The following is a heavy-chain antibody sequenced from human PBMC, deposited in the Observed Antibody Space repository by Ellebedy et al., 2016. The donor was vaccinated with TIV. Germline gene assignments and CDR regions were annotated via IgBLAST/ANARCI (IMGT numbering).Heavy chain of an antibody. D-gene: IGHD1-14*01. J-gene: IGHJ6*02. V-gene: IGHV1-69*06. Sequence: AASVKVSCKASGGTFSSYAISWVRQAPGQGLEWMGGIIPIFGTANYAQKFQGRVTMTEDTSTDTAYMELSSLRSEDTAVYYCATSAVFVKVSGYYYYGMDVWGQGTTVTVSS. CDR2: IIPIFGTA. CDR3: ATSAVFVKVSGYYYYGMDV. CDR1: GGTFSSYA.